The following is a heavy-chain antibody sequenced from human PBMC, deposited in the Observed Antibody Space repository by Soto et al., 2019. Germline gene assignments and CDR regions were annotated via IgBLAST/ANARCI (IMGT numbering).Heavy chain of an antibody. Sequence: ASVKVSCKASGYTLTGYYIHWVRQAPGQGLEWMGWINPNSGGTNYAQKFQGRVTMTRDTSISTAYMELSWLRSDDTAVFYCACGPDYDFWSGPNSWGQGTLVTVSS. V-gene: IGHV1-2*02. CDR1: GYTLTGYY. CDR2: INPNSGGT. J-gene: IGHJ4*02. CDR3: ACGPDYDFWSGPNS. D-gene: IGHD3-3*01.